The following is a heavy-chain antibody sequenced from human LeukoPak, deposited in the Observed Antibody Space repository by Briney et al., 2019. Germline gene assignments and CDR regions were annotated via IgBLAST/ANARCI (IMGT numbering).Heavy chain of an antibody. D-gene: IGHD2-2*01. V-gene: IGHV3-7*01. CDR2: IKQDGSEK. CDR1: GFTFSSYY. CDR3: ATLGYCSSVSCSRAWFDY. J-gene: IGHJ5*01. Sequence: PGGSLRLSCAASGFTFSSYYMSWGRQAPGKGLEWVANIKQDGSEKYYVDSVKGRFTISRDNAKNSLSLQMHSLRAEDSAVYYCATLGYCSSVSCSRAWFDYWGQGTLVTVSS.